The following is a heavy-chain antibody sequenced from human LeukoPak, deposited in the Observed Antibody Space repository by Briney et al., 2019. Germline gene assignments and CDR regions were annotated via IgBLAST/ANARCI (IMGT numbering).Heavy chain of an antibody. J-gene: IGHJ4*02. CDR2: INHSGST. CDR1: GGSFSGYY. CDR3: ARHWAGSSSWYPYFDY. V-gene: IGHV4-34*01. Sequence: SETLSLTCAVYGGSFSGYYWSWIRQPPGKGLEWIGEINHSGSTNYNPSLKSRVTISVDTSKNQFSLKLSSVTAADTAVYYCARHWAGSSSWYPYFDYWGQGTLVTVSS. D-gene: IGHD6-13*01.